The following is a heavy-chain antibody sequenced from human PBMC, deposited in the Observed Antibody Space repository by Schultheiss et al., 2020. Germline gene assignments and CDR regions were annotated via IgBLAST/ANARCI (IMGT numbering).Heavy chain of an antibody. D-gene: IGHD2-15*01. V-gene: IGHV4-59*01. CDR2: IYYSGST. CDR1: GGSISSYY. CDR3: AREAPVVRWFDP. Sequence: SQTLSLTCTVSGGSISSYYWSWIRQPPGKGLEWIGYIYYSGSTNYNPSLKSRVTISVDTSKNQFSLKLSSVTAADTAVYYCAREAPVVRWFDPWGQGTLVTVSS. J-gene: IGHJ5*02.